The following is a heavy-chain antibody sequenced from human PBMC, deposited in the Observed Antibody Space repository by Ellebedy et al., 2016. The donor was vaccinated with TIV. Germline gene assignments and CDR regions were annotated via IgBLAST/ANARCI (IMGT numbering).Heavy chain of an antibody. J-gene: IGHJ6*02. CDR2: ISAYNGNT. CDR3: ARYFDWFSLTYYYGMDV. V-gene: IGHV1-18*01. Sequence: ASVKVSCXASGYTFTSYGISWVRQAPGQGLEWMGWISAYNGNTNYAQKLQGRVTMTTDTSTSTAYMELRSLRSDDTAVYYCARYFDWFSLTYYYGMDVWGQGTTVTVSS. CDR1: GYTFTSYG. D-gene: IGHD3-9*01.